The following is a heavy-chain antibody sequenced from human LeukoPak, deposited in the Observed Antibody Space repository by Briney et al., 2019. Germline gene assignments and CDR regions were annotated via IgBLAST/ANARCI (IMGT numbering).Heavy chain of an antibody. J-gene: IGHJ4*02. CDR1: GFRFSVYW. D-gene: IGHD2-15*01. CDR3: ARDGVAAGLYFDS. V-gene: IGHV3-7*03. Sequence: GGSLRLSRAASGFRFSVYWMNWVRPAPGKGLEWVASINQGGSEKHYVDSLRGRFTISRDNAKNSLYLQMSSLRVVDTAVYYCARDGVAAGLYFDSWGQGTLVTVSS. CDR2: INQGGSEK.